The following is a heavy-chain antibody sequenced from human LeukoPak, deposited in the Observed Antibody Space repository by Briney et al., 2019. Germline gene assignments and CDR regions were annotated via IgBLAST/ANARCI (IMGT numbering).Heavy chain of an antibody. V-gene: IGHV4-59*01. J-gene: IGHJ6*03. CDR3: ARGRWFDYDSSGYSLPQYYYYYYMDV. CDR2: IYYSGST. D-gene: IGHD3-22*01. CDR1: GESISGFY. Sequence: PSETLSLTCTVSGESISGFYWTWIRQPPGKGLEWVGYIYYSGSTNYNPSLKSRVTISVDTSTNQFSPKLSSVTAADTAVYYCARGRWFDYDSSGYSLPQYYYYYYMDVWGKGTTVTVSS.